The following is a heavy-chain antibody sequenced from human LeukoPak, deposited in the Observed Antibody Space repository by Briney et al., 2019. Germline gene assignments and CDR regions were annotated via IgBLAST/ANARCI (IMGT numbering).Heavy chain of an antibody. CDR3: ARGPYGSGSYYQGLRGFDY. CDR1: GYTFTGYY. Sequence: GASVKVSCKASGYTFTGYYMHWVRQAPGQGLEWMGWINPNSGGTNYAQKFQGWVTMTRDTSISTAYMELSRLRSDDTAVYYCARGPYGSGSYYQGLRGFDYWGQGTLVTVSS. V-gene: IGHV1-2*04. CDR2: INPNSGGT. D-gene: IGHD3-10*01. J-gene: IGHJ4*02.